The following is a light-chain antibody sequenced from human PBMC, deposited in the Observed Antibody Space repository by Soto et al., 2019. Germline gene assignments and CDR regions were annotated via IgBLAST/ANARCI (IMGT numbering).Light chain of an antibody. V-gene: IGLV2-14*01. Sequence: QSALTQPASVSGSPGQSITISCTGTSSDVGSYNRVSWYQQHPGEAPKLVIYEVSNRPSGVSNRFSGSKSGNTASLTISGLQAEDEADYYCCSFTTSSTYVFGSGTKSPS. CDR2: EVS. J-gene: IGLJ1*01. CDR1: SSDVGSYNR. CDR3: CSFTTSSTYV.